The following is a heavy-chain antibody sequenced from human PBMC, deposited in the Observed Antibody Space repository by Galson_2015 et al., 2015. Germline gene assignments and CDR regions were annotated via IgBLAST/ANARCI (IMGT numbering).Heavy chain of an antibody. Sequence: SLRLSCAASGFTFSSYAMHWVRQAPGKGLEWVAVISYDGSNKYYADSVKSRFTISRDNSKNTLYLQMNSLRAEDTAVYYCARDYGEWELFTYYFDYWGQGTLVTVSS. CDR1: GFTFSSYA. V-gene: IGHV3-30-3*01. D-gene: IGHD1-26*01. CDR2: ISYDGSNK. J-gene: IGHJ4*02. CDR3: ARDYGEWELFTYYFDY.